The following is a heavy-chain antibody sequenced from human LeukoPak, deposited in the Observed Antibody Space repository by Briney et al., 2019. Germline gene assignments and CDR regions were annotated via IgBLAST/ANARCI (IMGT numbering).Heavy chain of an antibody. D-gene: IGHD1-26*01. CDR3: AREGTMPAPGTISLGAFEI. CDR1: GFTFSNYV. J-gene: IGHJ3*02. CDR2: ITYDGSFK. V-gene: IGHV3-30-3*01. Sequence: GNSLRLSCAASGFTFSNYVMHWVRQAPGKGLEWVAVITYDGSFKYYADSVKGRATISRDNIKNTLHLEMNSLRTEDTAVFYCAREGTMPAPGTISLGAFEIWGQGTMVTVSS.